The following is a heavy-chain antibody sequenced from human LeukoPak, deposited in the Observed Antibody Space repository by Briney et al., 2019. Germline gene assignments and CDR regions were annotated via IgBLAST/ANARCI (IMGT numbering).Heavy chain of an antibody. V-gene: IGHV1-18*01. CDR2: ISAYNGNT. CDR1: GYTFTIYG. CDR3: ARDHYLYSARPRTNWFDP. J-gene: IGHJ5*02. D-gene: IGHD5-18*01. Sequence: ASVKASCKASGYTFTIYGISWVRQAPGQGLEWMGWISAYNGNTNYAQKLQGRVTMTTDTSTSTAYMELRSLRSDDTAVYYCARDHYLYSARPRTNWFDPWGQGTLVTVSS.